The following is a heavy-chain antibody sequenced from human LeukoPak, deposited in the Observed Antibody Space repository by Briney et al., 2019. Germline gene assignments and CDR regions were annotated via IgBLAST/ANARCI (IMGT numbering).Heavy chain of an antibody. CDR1: GFTFSNYA. J-gene: IGHJ3*02. D-gene: IGHD4-23*01. CDR2: ISGSGGST. V-gene: IGHV3-23*01. Sequence: PGGSLRLSCAGSGFTFSNYAMSWVRQAPGKGLEWVSTISGSGGSTYYADSVKGRFTISRDNSKNTLYLQMNSLRAEDTAVYYCARVAYGGIRGAFDIWGQGTMVTVSS. CDR3: ARVAYGGIRGAFDI.